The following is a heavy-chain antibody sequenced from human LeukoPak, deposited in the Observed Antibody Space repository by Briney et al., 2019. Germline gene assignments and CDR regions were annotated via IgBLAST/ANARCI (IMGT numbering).Heavy chain of an antibody. J-gene: IGHJ6*04. D-gene: IGHD6-19*01. Sequence: SETLSLTCGVSGGSFSSHYWTWIRQPPGRGLEWIGEINPRGSTNYNPSLEGRVTVSADTSRSQLSLSLTSVTAADSAVYFCARGLRQGSAWSWGPKEKSYQYMDVWGTGTTVIVSS. CDR1: GGSFSSHY. V-gene: IGHV4-34*01. CDR2: INPRGST. CDR3: ARGLRQGSAWSWGPKEKSYQYMDV.